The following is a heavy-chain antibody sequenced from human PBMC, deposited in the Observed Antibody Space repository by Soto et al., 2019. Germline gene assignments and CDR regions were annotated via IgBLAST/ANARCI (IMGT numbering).Heavy chain of an antibody. D-gene: IGHD3-3*01. CDR3: ARANYDFWSGYYTLFLDY. J-gene: IGHJ4*02. V-gene: IGHV3-7*01. CDR1: GFTFSSYW. Sequence: PGGSLRLSCAASGFTFSSYWMSWVRQAPGKGLEWVANIKQDGSEKYYVDSVKGRFTISRDNAKNSLYLQMNSLRAEDTAVYYCARANYDFWSGYYTLFLDYWGQGTLVTVSS. CDR2: IKQDGSEK.